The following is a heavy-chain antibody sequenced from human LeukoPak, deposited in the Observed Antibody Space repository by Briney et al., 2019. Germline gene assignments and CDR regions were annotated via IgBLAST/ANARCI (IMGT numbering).Heavy chain of an antibody. CDR1: GYTFTTYD. CDR3: ARYVTTKPFDI. V-gene: IGHV1-8*01. Sequence: ASVKVSCKASGYTFTTYDINWVRQAPGQGPEWMGWLNPKDGNRGYAQKFQDRVTLTRDTSISTAYMELSSLRSDDTAIYYCARYVTTKPFDIWGQGTMVTVSS. D-gene: IGHD4-11*01. CDR2: LNPKDGNR. J-gene: IGHJ3*02.